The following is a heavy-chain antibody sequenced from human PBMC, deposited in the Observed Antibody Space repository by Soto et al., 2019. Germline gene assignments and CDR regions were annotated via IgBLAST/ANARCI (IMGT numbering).Heavy chain of an antibody. CDR3: AKCRYSSGWYSGYFDY. V-gene: IGHV3-23*01. J-gene: IGHJ4*02. D-gene: IGHD6-19*01. CDR2: ISGSGGST. CDR1: GFTFSSYA. Sequence: GGSLRLSCAASGFTFSSYAMSWVRQAPGKGLEWVSAISGSGGSTYYADSVKGRFTISRDNSKNTRYLQMNSLRAEDTAVYYCAKCRYSSGWYSGYFDYWGQGTLVTVSS.